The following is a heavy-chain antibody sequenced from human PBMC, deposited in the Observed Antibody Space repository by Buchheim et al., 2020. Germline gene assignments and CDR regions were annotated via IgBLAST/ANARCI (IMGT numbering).Heavy chain of an antibody. V-gene: IGHV3-7*01. CDR3: AREDYFHFEY. CDR1: GFIFRNSW. D-gene: IGHD3-10*01. CDR2: IKPDGSDK. Sequence: EVQLVESGGDLVQPGGSLRLSCGASGFIFRNSWMSWVRQSPGKRLEWVATIKPDGSDKYYVDSVKGRFTISRDNAKNSLYLQFNSLRAEDTAVYFCAREDYFHFEYWGRGTL. J-gene: IGHJ4*02.